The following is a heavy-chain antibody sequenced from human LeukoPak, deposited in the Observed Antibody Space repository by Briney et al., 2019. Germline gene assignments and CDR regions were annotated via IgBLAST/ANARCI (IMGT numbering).Heavy chain of an antibody. Sequence: GGSLRLSCAASGFTVSSNYMSWVRQAPGKGLEWVSVIYSGGSTYYADSVKGRFTISRDNSKNTLYLQMNSLRAEDTAVYYCARDRTSGSYSYYFDYWGQGTLVTVSS. CDR3: ARDRTSGSYSYYFDY. CDR1: GFTVSSNY. J-gene: IGHJ4*02. V-gene: IGHV3-66*01. CDR2: IYSGGST. D-gene: IGHD1-26*01.